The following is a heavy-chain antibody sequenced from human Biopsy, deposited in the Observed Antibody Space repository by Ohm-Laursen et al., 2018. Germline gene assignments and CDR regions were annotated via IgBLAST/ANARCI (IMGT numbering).Heavy chain of an antibody. V-gene: IGHV4-59*01. CDR1: GASIKSFY. D-gene: IGHD4-23*01. CDR2: ISHTGYT. J-gene: IGHJ4*02. CDR3: ARGSNDFGGLYFPR. Sequence: SETLSLTWSVSGASIKSFYWSWIRQSPGKGLQWIAFISHTGYTSYNASLKSRVTISVDTSRNHFSLRLSSLTAADTAVYYCARGSNDFGGLYFPRWGQGTLLTVSS.